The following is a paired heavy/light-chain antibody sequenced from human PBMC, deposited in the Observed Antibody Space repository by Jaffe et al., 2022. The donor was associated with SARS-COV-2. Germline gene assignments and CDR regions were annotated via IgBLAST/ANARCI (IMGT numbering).Heavy chain of an antibody. V-gene: IGHV3-74*01. D-gene: IGHD3-3*01. CDR1: GFTFSSYW. CDR3: ASGITIFGVVKPHYYGMDV. J-gene: IGHJ6*02. CDR2: INSDGSST. Sequence: EVQLVESGGGLVQPGGSLRLSCAASGFTFSSYWMHWVRQAPGKGLVWVSRINSDGSSTSYADSVKGRFTISRDNAKNTLYLQMNSLRAEDTAVYYCASGITIFGVVKPHYYGMDVWGQGTTVTVSS.
Light chain of an antibody. CDR3: QQSYSTVYT. CDR2: AAS. CDR1: QSISSY. Sequence: DIQMTQSPSSLSASVGDRVTITCRASQSISSYLNWYQQKPGKAPKLLIYAASSLQSGVPSRFSGSGSGTDFTLTISSLQPEDFATYYCQQSYSTVYTFGQGTKLEIK. V-gene: IGKV1-39*01. J-gene: IGKJ2*01.